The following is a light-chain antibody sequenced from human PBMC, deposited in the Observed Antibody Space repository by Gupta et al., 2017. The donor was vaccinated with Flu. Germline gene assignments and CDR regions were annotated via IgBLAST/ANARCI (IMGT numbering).Light chain of an antibody. CDR3: QQLDSYPLFT. Sequence: DIHLSQSPSFLSASVGDRVTNTCRASQGISNSLAWYQQKPGKAPKLLIYGASTLQSGVPSRFSGSGSGTEFTLTISSLQPEDVAAYYCQQLDSYPLFTFGHGTKVDIK. V-gene: IGKV1-9*01. CDR1: QGISNS. CDR2: GAS. J-gene: IGKJ3*01.